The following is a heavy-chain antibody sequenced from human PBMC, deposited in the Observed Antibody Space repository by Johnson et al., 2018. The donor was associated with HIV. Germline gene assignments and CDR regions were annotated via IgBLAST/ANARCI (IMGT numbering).Heavy chain of an antibody. Sequence: QVQLVESGGGVVQPGRSLRLSCAASGFTFSSYGMHWVRQAPGKGLEWVALISYDGGIKHYADSVKGRFTISRDTSKNTLYLQMNSLRPEDTVVYYCARPYVDTTMGDAFDVWGQGTMVTVSS. D-gene: IGHD5-18*01. CDR1: GFTFSSYG. CDR2: ISYDGGIK. CDR3: ARPYVDTTMGDAFDV. J-gene: IGHJ3*01. V-gene: IGHV3-30*19.